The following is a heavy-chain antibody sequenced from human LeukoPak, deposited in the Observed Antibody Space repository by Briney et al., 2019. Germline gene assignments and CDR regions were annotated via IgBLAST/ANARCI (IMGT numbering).Heavy chain of an antibody. J-gene: IGHJ4*02. CDR1: GYTFTGYH. CDR3: ARVASGYCFDY. D-gene: IGHD5-12*01. CDR2: INPNSGGT. Sequence: GASVKVSCKASGYTFTGYHMHWVRQAPGQGLEWMGWINPNSGGTNYARKFQGRVTMTRDTSISTAYMELRSLRSDDTAVYYCARVASGYCFDYWGQGTLVTVSS. V-gene: IGHV1-2*02.